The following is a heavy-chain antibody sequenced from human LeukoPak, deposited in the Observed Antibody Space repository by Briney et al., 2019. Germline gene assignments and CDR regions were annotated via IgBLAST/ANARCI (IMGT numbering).Heavy chain of an antibody. CDR3: ARTPGHGDY. CDR1: GGSISSYY. V-gene: IGHV4-34*01. Sequence: SETLSLTCTVSGGSISSYYWSWIRQPPGKGLEWIGEINHSGSTNYNPSLKSRVTISVDTSKNQFSLKLSSVTAADTAVYYCARTPGHGDYWGQGTLVTVSS. D-gene: IGHD1-14*01. CDR2: INHSGST. J-gene: IGHJ4*02.